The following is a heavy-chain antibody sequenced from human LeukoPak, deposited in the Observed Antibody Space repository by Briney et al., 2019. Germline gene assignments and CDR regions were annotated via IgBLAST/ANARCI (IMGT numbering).Heavy chain of an antibody. CDR2: ISSSSSTI. CDR3: AREATIAWGATGAFDI. J-gene: IGHJ3*02. CDR1: GFTFSSYS. V-gene: IGHV3-48*04. D-gene: IGHD3-16*01. Sequence: GGSLRLSCAASGFTFSSYSMNWVRQAPGKGLEWVSYISSSSSTIYYADSVKGRFTISRDNAKNSLYLQMNSLRAEDTAVYYCAREATIAWGATGAFDIWGQGTMVTVSS.